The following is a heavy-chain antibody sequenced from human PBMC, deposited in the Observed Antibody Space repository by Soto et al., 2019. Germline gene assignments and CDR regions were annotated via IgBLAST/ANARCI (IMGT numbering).Heavy chain of an antibody. CDR1: GYSISSGYY. Sequence: LSLTCAVSGYSISSGYYWGWIRQPPGKGLEWIGSIYHSGSTYYNPSLKSRVTISVDTSKNQFSLKLSSVTAADTAVYYCARGWIQLLNWFDPWGQGTLVTVSS. CDR3: ARGWIQLLNWFDP. J-gene: IGHJ5*02. D-gene: IGHD5-18*01. CDR2: IYHSGST. V-gene: IGHV4-38-2*01.